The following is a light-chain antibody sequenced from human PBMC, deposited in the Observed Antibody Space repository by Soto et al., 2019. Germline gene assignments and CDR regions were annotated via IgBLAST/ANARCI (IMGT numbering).Light chain of an antibody. CDR1: SSDVGSYNF. V-gene: IGLV2-23*01. Sequence: QSVLTQPASVSGSPGQSITISCTGTSSDVGSYNFVSWYQQHPGKAPKLMIYEASKRPSGVSNRFSGSKSGNTASLTISGLQSEDEADYYCCSYAGSSTYVFGAGTKVTV. CDR3: CSYAGSSTYV. J-gene: IGLJ1*01. CDR2: EAS.